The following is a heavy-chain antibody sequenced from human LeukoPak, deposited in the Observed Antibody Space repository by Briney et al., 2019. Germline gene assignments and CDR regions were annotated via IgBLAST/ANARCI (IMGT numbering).Heavy chain of an antibody. CDR1: GGSISSGGYY. J-gene: IGHJ4*02. D-gene: IGHD3-22*01. Sequence: TSETLSLTCTVSGGSISSGGYYWSWIRQHPGKGLEWIGYIYYSGSTYYNPSLKSRVTISVDTSKNQFSLKLSSVTAADTAVYYCARERVSDYYDSSGYDYWGQGTLVTVSS. CDR3: ARERVSDYYDSSGYDY. V-gene: IGHV4-31*03. CDR2: IYYSGST.